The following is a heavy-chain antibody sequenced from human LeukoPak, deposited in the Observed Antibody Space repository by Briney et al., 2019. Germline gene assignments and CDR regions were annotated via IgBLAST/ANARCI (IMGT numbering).Heavy chain of an antibody. V-gene: IGHV3-21*01. J-gene: IGHJ4*02. CDR1: GFTFSNYN. CDR2: ISSSSSYI. CDR3: ARGASRADY. Sequence: PGGSLRLSCAASGFTFSNYNMNWVRQAPGKGPEWVSSISSSSSYIYYADSVKGRFTISRDNAKNSPYLQMNSLRAEDTALYYCARGASRADYWGQGTLVTVSS.